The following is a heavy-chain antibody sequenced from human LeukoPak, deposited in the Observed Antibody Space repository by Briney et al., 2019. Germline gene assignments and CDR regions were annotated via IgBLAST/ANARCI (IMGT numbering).Heavy chain of an antibody. Sequence: SVKVSCKASGGTFSSYAISWVRQAPGQGLAWMGRIIPILGIANYAQKFQGRVTITADKSTSTAYMELSSLRSEDTAVYYCARVGGYCSSTSCYPTYYYYGMDVWGQGTTVTVSS. J-gene: IGHJ6*02. D-gene: IGHD2-2*01. CDR2: IIPILGIA. CDR1: GGTFSSYA. V-gene: IGHV1-69*04. CDR3: ARVGGYCSSTSCYPTYYYYGMDV.